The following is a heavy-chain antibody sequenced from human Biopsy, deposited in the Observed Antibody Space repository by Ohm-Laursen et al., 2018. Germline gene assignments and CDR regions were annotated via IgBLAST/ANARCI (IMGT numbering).Heavy chain of an antibody. J-gene: IGHJ1*01. D-gene: IGHD4-23*01. CDR2: ISYTGYT. CDR3: ARVSNDFGGLYFPR. CDR1: GGSFTGHY. V-gene: IGHV4-59*11. Sequence: SDTLSLTCTVSGGSFTGHYWSWIRQPPGKGLDWIGHISYTGYTSYNASLKSRVTISVDTSRIHFSLRLSSLTAADTAVYYCARVSNDFGGLYFPRWGQGTLVTVSS.